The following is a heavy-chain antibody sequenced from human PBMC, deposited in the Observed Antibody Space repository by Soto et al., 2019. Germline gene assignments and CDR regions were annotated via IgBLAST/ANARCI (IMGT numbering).Heavy chain of an antibody. J-gene: IGHJ3*02. CDR2: IYPGDSDT. V-gene: IGHV5-51*01. CDR1: GYSFTSYW. CDR3: ASSSIAARRKDAFDI. D-gene: IGHD6-6*01. Sequence: GESLKISCKGSGYSFTSYWIGWVRQMPGKGLEWMGIIYPGDSDTRYSPSFQGQVTISADKSISTAYLQWSSLKASDTAMYYCASSSIAARRKDAFDIWGQGTMVTVSS.